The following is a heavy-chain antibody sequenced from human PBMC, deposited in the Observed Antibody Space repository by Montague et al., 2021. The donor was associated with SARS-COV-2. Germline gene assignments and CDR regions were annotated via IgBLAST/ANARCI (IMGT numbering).Heavy chain of an antibody. Sequence: PVLVKPTQTLTLTCTFSGFSLSTSGMCVSWIRQPPGKALEWLARIDWDDDKYYSTSLKTRLTISKYTSKNQVVLTMTNMDPVDTATYYCAREYSSGVYFDYWGQGTLVTVSS. CDR1: GFSLSTSGMC. V-gene: IGHV2-70*11. J-gene: IGHJ4*02. D-gene: IGHD6-19*01. CDR2: IDWDDDK. CDR3: AREYSSGVYFDY.